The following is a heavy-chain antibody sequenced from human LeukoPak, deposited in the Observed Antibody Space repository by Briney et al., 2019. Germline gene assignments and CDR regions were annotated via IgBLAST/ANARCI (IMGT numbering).Heavy chain of an antibody. V-gene: IGHV5-51*01. CDR3: ARSESGTLNWFDP. CDR1: GYSFPSHW. J-gene: IGHJ5*02. CDR2: IYPGDSET. Sequence: GESLKISCKGSGYSFPSHWIVWVRQMPGKGLEWMGIIYPGDSETRYSPSFEGQVTISADKSFTTVFLQWSSLKASDTAMYYCARSESGTLNWFDPWGQGTLVTVSS.